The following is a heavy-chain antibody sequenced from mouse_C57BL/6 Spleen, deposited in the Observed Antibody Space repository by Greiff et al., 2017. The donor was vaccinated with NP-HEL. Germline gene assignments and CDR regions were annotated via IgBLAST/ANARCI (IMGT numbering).Heavy chain of an antibody. V-gene: IGHV1-64*01. CDR3: ARGDLLLRSYYFDY. J-gene: IGHJ2*01. Sequence: QVQLQQPGAELVKPGASVKLSCKASGYTFTSYWMHWVKQRPGQGLEWIGMIHPNSGSTNYNEKFKSKATLTVDTSSSTAYMQLSSLTSEDSAIYFCARGDLLLRSYYFDYWGQGTTLTVSS. CDR2: IHPNSGST. CDR1: GYTFTSYW. D-gene: IGHD1-1*01.